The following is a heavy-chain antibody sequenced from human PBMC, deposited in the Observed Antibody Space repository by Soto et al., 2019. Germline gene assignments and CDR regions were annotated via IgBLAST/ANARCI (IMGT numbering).Heavy chain of an antibody. J-gene: IGHJ5*02. CDR2: ISSNSAYI. CDR1: GFTFRSFT. Sequence: PAGSLHLSCAASGFTFRSFTMNWVRKAPGKGLEWVSTISSNSAYIYYTDALRGRFTISRDNAKNSLHLQMNSLRAEDTAVYYCTRDASRDSSARGWFDPWGPGTLVTVSS. D-gene: IGHD6-13*01. CDR3: TRDASRDSSARGWFDP. V-gene: IGHV3-21*01.